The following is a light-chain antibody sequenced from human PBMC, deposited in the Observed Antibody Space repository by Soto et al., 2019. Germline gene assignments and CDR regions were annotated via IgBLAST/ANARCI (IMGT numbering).Light chain of an antibody. Sequence: EILMTQSPATLSVSPGERATLSCRASQSLSRNLAWYQQKPGQAPRLLIYGASTRASGIPARFSGSGSGTELTLTISSLQSEDFALYYCQHYNDWPPAFTFRPGTKVDL. CDR3: QHYNDWPPAFT. V-gene: IGKV3-15*01. J-gene: IGKJ3*01. CDR1: QSLSRN. CDR2: GAS.